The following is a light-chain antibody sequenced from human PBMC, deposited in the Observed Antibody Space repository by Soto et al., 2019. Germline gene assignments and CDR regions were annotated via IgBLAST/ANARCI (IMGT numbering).Light chain of an antibody. CDR2: DAS. CDR1: QSVRTY. CDR3: QLYGISPH. Sequence: EIVLTQSPVTLSLSPVERATLSCRANQSVRTYLAWYQVKPGQAPRLLIYDASSRATGFPARFSGSGSGTEFNLTINRLEPEDFAVYYCQLYGISPHFGQGTRLEI. V-gene: IGKV3-20*01. J-gene: IGKJ5*01.